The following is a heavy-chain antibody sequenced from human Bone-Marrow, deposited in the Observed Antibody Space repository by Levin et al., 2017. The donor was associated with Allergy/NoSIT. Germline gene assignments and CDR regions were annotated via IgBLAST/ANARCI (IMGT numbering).Heavy chain of an antibody. CDR3: ARAYSSSRNGAFDI. Sequence: GESLKISCAASGFTFSDYSMNWVRQAPGKGLEWVSSVSSSSTYIYYADSVKGRFTISRDNAKNSLYLQMNSLRAEDTAVYYCARAYSSSRNGAFDILGQGTMVTVSS. CDR1: GFTFSDYS. D-gene: IGHD6-6*01. CDR2: VSSSSTYI. J-gene: IGHJ3*02. V-gene: IGHV3-21*01.